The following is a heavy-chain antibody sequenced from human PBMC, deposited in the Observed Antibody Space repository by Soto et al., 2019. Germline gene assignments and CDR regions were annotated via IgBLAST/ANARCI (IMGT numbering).Heavy chain of an antibody. D-gene: IGHD2-15*01. CDR1: GYTFTSYG. Sequence: ASVKVSCKASGYTFTSYGISWVRQAPGQGLEWMGWISAYNGNTNYAQKLQGRAAMTTDTSIRTAYMELRSLRSDDTAVYYCARDWDRSGYCSGGSCSSAFDIWGQGTMVTVSS. J-gene: IGHJ3*02. CDR3: ARDWDRSGYCSGGSCSSAFDI. CDR2: ISAYNGNT. V-gene: IGHV1-18*01.